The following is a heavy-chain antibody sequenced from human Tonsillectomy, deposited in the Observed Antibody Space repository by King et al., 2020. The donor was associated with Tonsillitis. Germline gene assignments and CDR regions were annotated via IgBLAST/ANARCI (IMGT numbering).Heavy chain of an antibody. CDR1: GGSISSSDHY. D-gene: IGHD1-26*01. V-gene: IGHV4-39*01. J-gene: IGHJ4*02. CDR3: SRSVLGSFDY. Sequence: QLQESGPVVVKPSETLSLTCTVSGGSISSSDHYWAWIRQPPGKVLEWIGYMYYSGTIFYNPSLKSRITISGGTSENRFSLKLSSVTAADTAVYFCSRSVLGSFDYWGQGALVTVSS. CDR2: MYYSGTI.